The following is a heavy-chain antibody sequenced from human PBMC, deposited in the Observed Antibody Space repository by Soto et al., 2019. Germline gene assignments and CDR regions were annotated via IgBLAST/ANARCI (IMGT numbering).Heavy chain of an antibody. CDR2: IYYSGRT. CDR3: ARVLCTMIVVVI. D-gene: IGHD3-22*01. V-gene: IGHV4-31*03. J-gene: IGHJ3*02. Sequence: QVQLQESGPGLVKPSQTLSLTCTVSGGSISSGGYYWSWIRQHPGRGLECIGYIYYSGRTCYNPSLKNRVTISVDTSRIQFSLKLSSLTAADAAVYYCARVLCTMIVVVIWGQGTMGTVSS. CDR1: GGSISSGGYY.